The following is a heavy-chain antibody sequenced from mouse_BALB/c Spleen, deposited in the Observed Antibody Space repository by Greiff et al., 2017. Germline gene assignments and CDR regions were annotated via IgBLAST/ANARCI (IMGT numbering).Heavy chain of an antibody. CDR3: ASYCSHYYAMDY. CDR2: ISYSGST. J-gene: IGHJ4*01. V-gene: IGHV3-2*02. Sequence: EVQLQESGPGLVKPSQSLSLTCTVTGYSITSDYAWNWIRQVPGNQLGWMGYISYSGSTSYNPSLKSRISITRDTSKNQFFLQLNSVTTEDTATHYWASYCSHYYAMDYWGQGTAVTVSS. D-gene: IGHD1-1*01. CDR1: GYSITSDYA.